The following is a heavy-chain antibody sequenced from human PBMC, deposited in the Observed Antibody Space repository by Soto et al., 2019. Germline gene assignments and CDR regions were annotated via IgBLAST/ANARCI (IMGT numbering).Heavy chain of an antibody. V-gene: IGHV3-53*01. CDR3: ARASSRWGSDAAH. CDR2: IYSGGST. J-gene: IGHJ1*01. CDR1: GVSVSANY. D-gene: IGHD3-16*01. Sequence: EVHLVESGGGLIQPGGSLRLSCAPSGVSVSANYMSWVRQAPGRGLECVSSIYSGGSTVYADSVKGRFTISRDNSKNTLYLQMNSLRAEDTAVYYCARASSRWGSDAAHWGQGTLVTVSP.